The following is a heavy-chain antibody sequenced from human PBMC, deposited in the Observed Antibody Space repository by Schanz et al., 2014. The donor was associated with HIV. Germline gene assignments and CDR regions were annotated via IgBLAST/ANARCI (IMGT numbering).Heavy chain of an antibody. J-gene: IGHJ4*02. Sequence: VQLVQSGAEVKKPGSSVKVSCKASGGTFSIYAISWVRQAPGQGLEWMGGINPSSGGTNYAQKFQGRVTMTRDTSISTAYMELRRLRSDDTAVYYCARGRSGYCSGGSCPYGRYYFDYWGQGTLVTVSS. CDR1: GGTFSIYA. CDR3: ARGRSGYCSGGSCPYGRYYFDY. CDR2: INPSSGGT. D-gene: IGHD2-15*01. V-gene: IGHV1-2*02.